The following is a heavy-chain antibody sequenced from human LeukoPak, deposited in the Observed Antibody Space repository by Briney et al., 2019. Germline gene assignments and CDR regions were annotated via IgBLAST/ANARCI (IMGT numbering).Heavy chain of an antibody. CDR1: GFTFSSYY. CDR2: IAGTGSYM. CDR3: ARSATTSWYRFDS. Sequence: PGGSVRLPCAASGFTFSSYYMNCARESRGGAREGVASIAGTGSYMYYADSVKCQFTISRDNAKNSVYLQMTTLRGKDTAVYFCARSATTSWYRFDSWGQGTLVTVSS. J-gene: IGHJ4*02. V-gene: IGHV3-21*01. D-gene: IGHD1-14*01.